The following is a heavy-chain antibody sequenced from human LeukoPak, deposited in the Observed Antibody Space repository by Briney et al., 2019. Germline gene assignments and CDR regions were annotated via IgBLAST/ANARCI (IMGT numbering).Heavy chain of an antibody. CDR3: ARRGYSDSSGYDY. Sequence: GGSLRLSCATSGFTFKSYAMNWVRQSPGKGLEWVSSISGDSTDIYYADSLMGRSTISRDNAKNSLYLQINSLRAEETAIYYCARRGYSDSSGYDYWGQGTLVTVSS. CDR2: ISGDSTDI. D-gene: IGHD3-22*01. V-gene: IGHV3-21*01. CDR1: GFTFKSYA. J-gene: IGHJ4*02.